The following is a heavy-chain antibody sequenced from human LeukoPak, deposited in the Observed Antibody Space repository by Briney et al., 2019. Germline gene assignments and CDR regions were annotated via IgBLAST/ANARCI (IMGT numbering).Heavy chain of an antibody. CDR3: ARAYSSSWYFNWFDP. CDR2: IYHSGST. V-gene: IGHV4-38-2*02. J-gene: IGHJ5*02. D-gene: IGHD6-13*01. Sequence: SETLSLTCTVSGYSISSGYFWGWIRQPPGKGLEGIGTIYHSGSTYYNASLESRVTISVDTSKNQFSLKLSSVTAADTAVYYCARAYSSSWYFNWFDPWGQGTLVTVSS. CDR1: GYSISSGYF.